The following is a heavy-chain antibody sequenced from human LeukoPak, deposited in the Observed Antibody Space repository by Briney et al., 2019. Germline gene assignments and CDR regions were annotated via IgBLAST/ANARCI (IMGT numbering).Heavy chain of an antibody. CDR2: ISAYNGNT. V-gene: IGHV1-18*01. CDR3: ARAPIQLWTPVGFEDY. Sequence: GASVKVSCKASGGTFSSYAISWVRQAPGQGLEWMGWISAYNGNTNYAQKLQGRVTMTTDTSTSTAYMELRSLRSDDTAVYYCARAPIQLWTPVGFEDYWGQGTLGTVSS. J-gene: IGHJ4*02. D-gene: IGHD5-18*01. CDR1: GGTFSSYA.